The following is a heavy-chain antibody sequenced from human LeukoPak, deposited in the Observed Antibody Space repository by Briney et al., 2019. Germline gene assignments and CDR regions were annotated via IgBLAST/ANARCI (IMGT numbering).Heavy chain of an antibody. CDR1: GDSVSSKSAA. D-gene: IGHD6-19*01. CDR3: ARDQGYASGWSDAFDF. J-gene: IGHJ3*01. V-gene: IGHV6-1*01. Sequence: SQTPSLTCAISGDSVSSKSAAWNWFRQSPSRGLEWLGRTYYRSKWYNDYAVSVKSRITINPDTSKNQVSLQLNSVTPEDTALYFCARDQGYASGWSDAFDFWGQGTMVTVSS. CDR2: TYYRSKWYN.